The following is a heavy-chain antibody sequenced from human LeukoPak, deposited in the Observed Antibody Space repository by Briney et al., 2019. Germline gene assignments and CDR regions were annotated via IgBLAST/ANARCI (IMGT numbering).Heavy chain of an antibody. CDR1: EFPFNNHW. Sequence: SGGSLRLSCVVSEFPFNNHWMSWVRQSAGKRLEWVANIDQDGDEKYYVGSVKGRFTISRDNAKNSLDLQMDSLRAEDTAVYYCAGSNYYDSSGYYYAGYWGQGTLVTVSS. CDR2: IDQDGDEK. CDR3: AGSNYYDSSGYYYAGY. J-gene: IGHJ4*02. V-gene: IGHV3-7*01. D-gene: IGHD3-22*01.